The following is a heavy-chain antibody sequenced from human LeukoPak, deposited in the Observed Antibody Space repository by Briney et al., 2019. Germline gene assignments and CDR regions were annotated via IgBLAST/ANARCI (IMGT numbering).Heavy chain of an antibody. CDR1: GFTFSSYA. J-gene: IGHJ5*02. D-gene: IGHD3-22*01. CDR3: AKESTDYYDSSGYSNWFDP. V-gene: IGHV3-23*01. Sequence: GGSLRLSCAASGFTFSSYAMSWVRQAPGKGLEWVSAISGSGGSTYYADSVKGRFTISRDNSKNTLYLQMNSLRAEDTAVYYCAKESTDYYDSSGYSNWFDPWGQGTLVTVSS. CDR2: ISGSGGST.